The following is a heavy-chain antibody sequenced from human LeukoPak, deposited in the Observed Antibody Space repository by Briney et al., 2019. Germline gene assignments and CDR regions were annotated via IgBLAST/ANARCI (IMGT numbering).Heavy chain of an antibody. Sequence: GGSLRLSCAASGFTFDDYAMHWVRQTPGKGLEWVSGLSWNNGTIGYADSVKGRFTISRDNAKNSLYLQMNSLRAEDTAFYYCAKAGSTWPSFFDYWGQGTLVTVSS. D-gene: IGHD6-13*01. J-gene: IGHJ4*02. CDR1: GFTFDDYA. CDR3: AKAGSTWPSFFDY. V-gene: IGHV3-9*01. CDR2: LSWNNGTI.